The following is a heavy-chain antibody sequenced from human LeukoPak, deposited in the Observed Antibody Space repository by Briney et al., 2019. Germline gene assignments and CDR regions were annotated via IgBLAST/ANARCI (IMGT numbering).Heavy chain of an antibody. J-gene: IGHJ4*02. V-gene: IGHV4-59*12. Sequence: SETLSLTCSVSGGSITPYYWSWIRQPPGKGLEWIGYIFYSGSTNFNPSLKSRVTISVDKSKNQFSLKLSSVTAADTAVYYCARVGGLVSSFDYWGQGTLVTVSS. D-gene: IGHD3-3*01. CDR2: IFYSGST. CDR1: GGSITPYY. CDR3: ARVGGLVSSFDY.